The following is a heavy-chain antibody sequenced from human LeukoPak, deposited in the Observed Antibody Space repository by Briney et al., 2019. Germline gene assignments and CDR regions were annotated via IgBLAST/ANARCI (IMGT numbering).Heavy chain of an antibody. V-gene: IGHV3-23*01. CDR2: ISGSGGST. CDR3: AKDSRQDYDFWSGYYGPYYFDY. J-gene: IGHJ4*02. Sequence: SGGSLRLSCAASGFIFSSYAVSWVRQAPGKGLEWVSAISGSGGSTYYADSVKGRFTISRDNSKNTLYLQMNSLRAEDTAVYYCAKDSRQDYDFWSGYYGPYYFDYWGQGTLVTVSS. D-gene: IGHD3-3*01. CDR1: GFIFSSYA.